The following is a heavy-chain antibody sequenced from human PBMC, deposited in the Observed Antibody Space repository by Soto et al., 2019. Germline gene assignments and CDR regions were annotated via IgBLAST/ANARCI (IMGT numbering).Heavy chain of an antibody. Sequence: QVQLQQWGAGLLKPSETLSLTCAVYGGSFSGYYWSWIRQPPGQGLEWVGERNHSGSTNYNPSLKSRVTISVDTSKNQFSLKLSSVTAADTAVYYCARRKVYYYGSGSYDFDYWGQGTLVTVSS. V-gene: IGHV4-34*01. CDR3: ARRKVYYYGSGSYDFDY. CDR2: RNHSGST. CDR1: GGSFSGYY. D-gene: IGHD3-10*01. J-gene: IGHJ4*02.